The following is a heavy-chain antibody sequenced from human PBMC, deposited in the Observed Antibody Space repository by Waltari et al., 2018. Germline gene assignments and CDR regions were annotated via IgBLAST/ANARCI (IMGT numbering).Heavy chain of an antibody. CDR3: ARGAPYGDYLPCDY. D-gene: IGHD4-17*01. V-gene: IGHV1-18*04. Sequence: QVQLVQSGAEVEKPGASVKVSCKAIGYKFTRYGISWVRQAPGQGLEWMGWVSPHNGDTDYAQKFQGRVTMATDTFMHTAYMELRSLRPDDTAVYYCARGAPYGDYLPCDYWGQGTLVTVSS. CDR2: VSPHNGDT. CDR1: GYKFTRYG. J-gene: IGHJ4*02.